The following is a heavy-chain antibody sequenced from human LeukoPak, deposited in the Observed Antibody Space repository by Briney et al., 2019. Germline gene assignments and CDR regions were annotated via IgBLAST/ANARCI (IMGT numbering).Heavy chain of an antibody. CDR3: ARQGDGYNYGYGY. V-gene: IGHV1-18*04. D-gene: IGHD5-24*01. J-gene: IGHJ4*02. CDR1: GFTFTGHY. CDR2: ISAYNGNT. Sequence: PRASMKVSCKSSGFTFTGHYIHWVRQAPGQGLEWMGWISAYNGNTNYAQKLQGRVTMTTDTSTSTAYMELRSLRSDDTAVYYCARQGDGYNYGYGYWGQGTLVTVSS.